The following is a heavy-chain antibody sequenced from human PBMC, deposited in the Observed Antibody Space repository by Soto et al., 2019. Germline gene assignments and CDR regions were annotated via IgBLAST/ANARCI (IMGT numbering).Heavy chain of an antibody. D-gene: IGHD6-13*01. CDR1: GYTFTSYG. J-gene: IGHJ4*02. V-gene: IGHV1-18*01. Sequence: ASVKVSCKASGYTFTSYGISWVRQAPGQGLEWMGRISAYNGKTNYAQKIQGRVTMTTDTSTSTAYMELRSLRSDDTAVYYCARTGYSREGYYFDYWGQGTLVTVSS. CDR3: ARTGYSREGYYFDY. CDR2: ISAYNGKT.